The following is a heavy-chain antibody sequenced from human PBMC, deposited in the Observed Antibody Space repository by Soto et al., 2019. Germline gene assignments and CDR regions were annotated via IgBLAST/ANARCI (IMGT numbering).Heavy chain of an antibody. CDR3: AREGRYFDL. CDR2: INHSGNT. CDR1: GGSFRNYY. J-gene: IGHJ2*01. Sequence: QVQLQQWGAGLLKPSETLSLTCAVYGGSFRNYYWSWIRQPPGKGLEWVGEINHSGNTNYNPSLKSRVTISVDTSKNQFSLKLSSVTAADTAVYYCAREGRYFDLWGRGTLVTVSS. V-gene: IGHV4-34*01.